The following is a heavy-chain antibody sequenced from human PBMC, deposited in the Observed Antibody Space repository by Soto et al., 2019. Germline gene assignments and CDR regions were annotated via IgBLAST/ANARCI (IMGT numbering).Heavy chain of an antibody. D-gene: IGHD3-10*01. Sequence: VQLVQSGAEVKNPGSSVKVSCKASGGTFSSYAIIWVRQAPGQGLEWMGGIIPIFGTADYAQKFQGRVTITADESTSTAYMELSSLRSEDTDVYYCARHYGSGNNYYYYGMDVWGQGTTVTVSS. CDR2: IIPIFGTA. CDR3: ARHYGSGNNYYYYGMDV. V-gene: IGHV1-69*12. CDR1: GGTFSSYA. J-gene: IGHJ6*02.